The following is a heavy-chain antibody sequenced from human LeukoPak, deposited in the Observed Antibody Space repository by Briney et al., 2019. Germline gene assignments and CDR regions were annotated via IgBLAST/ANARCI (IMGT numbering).Heavy chain of an antibody. D-gene: IGHD3-3*01. V-gene: IGHV1-18*01. Sequence: ASVKVSCKASGYTFTSYGISWVRQAPGQGLEWMGWISAYNGNTNYAQKLQGRVTMTTDTSTSTAYMELRSLRSDDTAVYYCARDPASGYYDFWSGYYTYMDVWGKGTTVTVSS. CDR2: ISAYNGNT. CDR1: GYTFTSYG. CDR3: ARDPASGYYDFWSGYYTYMDV. J-gene: IGHJ6*03.